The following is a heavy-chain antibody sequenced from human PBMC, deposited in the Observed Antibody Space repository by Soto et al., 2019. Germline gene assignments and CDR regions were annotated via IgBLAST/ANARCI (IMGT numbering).Heavy chain of an antibody. V-gene: IGHV3-30*18. CDR2: ISYDGSKT. D-gene: IGHD4-17*01. Sequence: QVQLVESGGGVVQPGTSLRLSCSASGFTVSSNGMHWVRQAPGKGLEWVADISYDGSKTYYAKAVKGRIAIFRDNSKNTMYLQVNSLRVEDTAVYYCAKGGTVGYYYYYGMDVWGQGTTVTVSS. J-gene: IGHJ6*02. CDR1: GFTVSSNG. CDR3: AKGGTVGYYYYYGMDV.